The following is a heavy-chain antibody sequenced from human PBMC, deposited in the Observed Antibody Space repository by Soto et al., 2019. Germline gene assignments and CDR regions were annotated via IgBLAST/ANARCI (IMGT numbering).Heavy chain of an antibody. CDR2: LLHSGTT. J-gene: IGHJ3*01. CDR1: GASISSPKW. V-gene: IGHV4-4*02. CDR3: AYSSGWYRHDV. D-gene: IGHD6-19*01. Sequence: QGQLQESGPGLVKPSGTLSLTCAVSGASISSPKWWTWLRQPPGKGLGWIGVLLHSGTTNYHPSLKSRVILSVDKSQNQFSLSLTSVTAADTAIYYCAYSSGWYRHDVWGQGTSVTVSS.